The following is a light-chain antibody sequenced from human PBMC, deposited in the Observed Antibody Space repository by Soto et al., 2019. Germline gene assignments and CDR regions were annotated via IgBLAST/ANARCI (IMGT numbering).Light chain of an antibody. J-gene: IGLJ2*01. CDR2: EVT. Sequence: QSALTQPPSASGSPGQSVTISCTGTNSDVGTYNYVSWYQQHPGKAPKLLIYEVTKRPSGVPDRFSGSKSGNTASLTVSGLQAEDEADYYCSSYAGSNNLLFGGGTQLTVL. CDR3: SSYAGSNNLL. CDR1: NSDVGTYNY. V-gene: IGLV2-8*01.